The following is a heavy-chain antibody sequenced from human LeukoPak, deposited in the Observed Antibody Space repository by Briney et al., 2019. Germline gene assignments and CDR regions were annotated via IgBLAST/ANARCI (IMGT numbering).Heavy chain of an antibody. CDR1: GYGFSDGY. J-gene: IGHJ5*02. CDR3: ATSSTVTHTRDP. Sequence: ASVKVSCKAAGYGFSDGYFNWVRQAPGQGLEWMGLINPRSGGTNYAQRVQGRISMDASFDTAYIELSRLTSDDTAVYYCATSSTVTHTRDPWGQGTLVTVSS. V-gene: IGHV1-2*02. CDR2: INPRSGGT. D-gene: IGHD1-1*01.